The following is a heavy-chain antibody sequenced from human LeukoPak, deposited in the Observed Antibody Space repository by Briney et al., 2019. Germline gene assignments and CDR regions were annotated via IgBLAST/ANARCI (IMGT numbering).Heavy chain of an antibody. V-gene: IGHV1-18*01. Sequence: GASVKVSCKASGYTFTSYGISWVRQAPGQGLEWMGWISAYNGNTNYAQKLQGRVTMTTDTSTGTAYMELRSLRSDDTAVYYCARLGYCTGGVCPGFDYWGQGTLVTVSS. CDR3: ARLGYCTGGVCPGFDY. CDR1: GYTFTSYG. CDR2: ISAYNGNT. J-gene: IGHJ4*02. D-gene: IGHD2-8*02.